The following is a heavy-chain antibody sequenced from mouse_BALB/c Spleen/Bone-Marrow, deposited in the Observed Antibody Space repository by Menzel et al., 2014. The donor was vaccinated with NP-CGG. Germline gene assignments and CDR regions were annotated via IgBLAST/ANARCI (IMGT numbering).Heavy chain of an antibody. CDR3: TRDRYYGNSFAY. V-gene: IGHV5-6-4*01. CDR1: GFTFSSYT. CDR2: ISGGGSYT. D-gene: IGHD2-1*01. Sequence: EVKLVESGGGLVKPGGSLKLSCAASGFTFSSYTMSWIRQTPEKRLEWVATISGGGSYTYYPDSVKGRFTISRDNAKNTLYLQMISLKSEDTAMYYCTRDRYYGNSFAYWGQGTLVTVSA. J-gene: IGHJ3*01.